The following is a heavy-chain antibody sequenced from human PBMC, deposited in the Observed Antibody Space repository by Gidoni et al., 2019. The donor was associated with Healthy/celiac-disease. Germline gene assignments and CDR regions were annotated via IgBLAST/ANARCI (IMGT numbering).Heavy chain of an antibody. V-gene: IGHV4-39*01. CDR3: ASQPWDVFYYYYYMDV. Sequence: QLQLQESGPGLVKPSETLSLTCTVSGGSISSSSYYWGWIRQPPGKGLEWIGSIYYSGSTYYNPSLKSRVTISVDTSKNQFSLKLSSVTAADTAVYYCASQPWDVFYYYYYMDVWGKGTTVTVSS. CDR1: GGSISSSSYY. CDR2: IYYSGST. J-gene: IGHJ6*03. D-gene: IGHD1-26*01.